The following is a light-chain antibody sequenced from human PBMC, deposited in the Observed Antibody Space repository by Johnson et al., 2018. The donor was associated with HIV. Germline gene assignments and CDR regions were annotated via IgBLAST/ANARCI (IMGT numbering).Light chain of an antibody. CDR1: SSNIGNNY. J-gene: IGLJ1*01. CDR2: DNN. V-gene: IGLV1-51*01. Sequence: QSVLTQPPSVSAAPGQKVTISCSGSSSNIGNNYVSWYQQIPGRAPKLLIYDNNQRPSGIPDRFSGSKSGTSATLAITGLQTGDEADYYCGTWDTSLRVGFFGTGTKVTVL. CDR3: GTWDTSLRVGF.